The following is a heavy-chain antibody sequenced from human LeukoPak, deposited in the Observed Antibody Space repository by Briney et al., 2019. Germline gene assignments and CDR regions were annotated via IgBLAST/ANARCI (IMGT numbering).Heavy chain of an antibody. Sequence: GGSLRLSCAASGFTFSSYEMNWVRQAPGKGLEWVSYISSSSSYIYYADSVKGRFTISRDNAKNSLYLQMNSLRAEDTAVYYCARGVYSSSSAIDYWGQGTLVTVSS. CDR1: GFTFSSYE. CDR2: ISSSSSYI. J-gene: IGHJ4*02. V-gene: IGHV3-21*05. D-gene: IGHD6-6*01. CDR3: ARGVYSSSSAIDY.